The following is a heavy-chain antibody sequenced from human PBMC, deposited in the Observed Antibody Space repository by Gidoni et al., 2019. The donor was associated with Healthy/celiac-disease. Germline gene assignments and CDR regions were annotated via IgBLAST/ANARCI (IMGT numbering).Heavy chain of an antibody. CDR2: ISSSSSYI. Sequence: VQLVESGGGLVKPGGSLRLSCAASGLTFSSYSMNWVRQAPGKGLEWVSSISSSSSYIYYADSVKGRFTISRDNAKNSLYLQMNSLRAEDTAVYYCASYACSGGSCYSDAFDIWGQGTMVTVSS. CDR1: GLTFSSYS. D-gene: IGHD2-15*01. J-gene: IGHJ3*02. V-gene: IGHV3-21*01. CDR3: ASYACSGGSCYSDAFDI.